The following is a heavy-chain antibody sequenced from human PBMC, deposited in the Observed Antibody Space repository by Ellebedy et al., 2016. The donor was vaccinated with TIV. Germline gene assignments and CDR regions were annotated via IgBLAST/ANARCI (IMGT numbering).Heavy chain of an antibody. J-gene: IGHJ4*02. V-gene: IGHV4-38-2*01. CDR2: KHHTGIT. D-gene: IGHD3-10*01. Sequence: SETLSLTCPVSGSSINTHYYWGWIRQSPGKGLEWLANKHHTGITYNNPSLESRVTISLDTSKDQFSLRLTSVTVADTAIYFCARVYFGEPHFDHWGQGIRVTVSS. CDR1: GSSINTHYY. CDR3: ARVYFGEPHFDH.